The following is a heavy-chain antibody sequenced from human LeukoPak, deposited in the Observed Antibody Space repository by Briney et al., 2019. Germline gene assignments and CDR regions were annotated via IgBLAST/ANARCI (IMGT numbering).Heavy chain of an antibody. J-gene: IGHJ4*02. CDR3: ARDALVGATHAIDY. CDR2: ISAYNGST. D-gene: IGHD1-26*01. CDR1: GYTFTSYG. Sequence: ASVKVSCKASGYTFTSYGISWVRQAPGQGLEWMGWISAYNGSTSYAQKFQGRVTMTRDTSTSTVYMELSSLRSEDTAVYYCARDALVGATHAIDYWGQGTLVTVSS. V-gene: IGHV1-18*01.